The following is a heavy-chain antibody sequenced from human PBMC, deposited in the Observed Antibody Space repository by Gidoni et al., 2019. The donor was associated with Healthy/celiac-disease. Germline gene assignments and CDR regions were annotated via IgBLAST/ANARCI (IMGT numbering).Heavy chain of an antibody. V-gene: IGHV3-9*01. CDR3: AKEALGAFDI. CDR2: ISWNSGSI. J-gene: IGHJ3*02. CDR1: GFTFDDYA. D-gene: IGHD7-27*01. Sequence: EVQLVESGGGLVQPGRSLRLSCAAPGFTFDDYAMHWVRQAPGKGLEWVSGISWNSGSIGYADSVKGRFTISRDNAKNSLYLQMNSLRAEDTALYYCAKEALGAFDIWGQGTMVTVSS.